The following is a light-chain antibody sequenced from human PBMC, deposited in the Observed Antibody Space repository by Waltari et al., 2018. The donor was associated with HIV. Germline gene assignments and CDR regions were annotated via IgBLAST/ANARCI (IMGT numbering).Light chain of an antibody. CDR3: QQYGSSPYT. CDR1: QSVSSCY. Sequence: EIVLTQSPGTLSLSPGERATLSCRASQSVSSCYLAWYQQEPGQAPRLLIYAASRRATGIPDRFSGSGSGTDFTLTISGLEPEDFAVYYCQQYGSSPYTFGQGTNLEIK. CDR2: AAS. V-gene: IGKV3-20*01. J-gene: IGKJ2*01.